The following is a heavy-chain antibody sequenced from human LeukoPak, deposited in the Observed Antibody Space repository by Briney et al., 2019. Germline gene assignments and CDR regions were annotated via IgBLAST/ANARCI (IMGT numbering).Heavy chain of an antibody. CDR3: AKDQAMSWSSGSDY. J-gene: IGHJ4*02. CDR1: GFTFSSYA. Sequence: GGSLRLSCAASGFTFSSYAMSWVRQAPGKGLEWVSAISGSGGSTYYADSVKGRFTISRDNSKNTLYLQMNSLRAEDTAVYYCAKDQAMSWSSGSDYWGQGTLVTVSS. D-gene: IGHD3-10*01. CDR2: ISGSGGST. V-gene: IGHV3-23*01.